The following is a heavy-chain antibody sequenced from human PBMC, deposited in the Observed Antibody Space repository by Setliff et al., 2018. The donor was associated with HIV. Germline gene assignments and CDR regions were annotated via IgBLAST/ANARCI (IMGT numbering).Heavy chain of an antibody. V-gene: IGHV4-31*03. D-gene: IGHD4-4*01. J-gene: IGHJ3*01. CDR3: ARDVTPRSS. Sequence: SETLSLTCSVSGGSISSGGYYWSWIRQHPGKGLEWIGYIYYSGSTHYNPSLKSRVTISVDTSKNQFSLKLSSVTAADTAVYYCARDVTPRSSWGQGTMVTVSS. CDR1: GGSISSGGYY. CDR2: IYYSGST.